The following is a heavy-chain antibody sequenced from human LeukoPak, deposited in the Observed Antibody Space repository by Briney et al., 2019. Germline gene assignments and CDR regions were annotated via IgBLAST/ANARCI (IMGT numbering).Heavy chain of an antibody. J-gene: IGHJ6*03. Sequence: GGSLRLSCAASGFTFSSYAMSWVRQAPGKGLEWVSAISGSGGSTSYAHSVKGRFTIYRDNSKNTLYLQMNSLRAEETAVYYCAKDHLELDYYYYYMDVWGKGTTVTVSS. CDR2: ISGSGGST. V-gene: IGHV3-23*01. D-gene: IGHD1-7*01. CDR3: AKDHLELDYYYYYMDV. CDR1: GFTFSSYA.